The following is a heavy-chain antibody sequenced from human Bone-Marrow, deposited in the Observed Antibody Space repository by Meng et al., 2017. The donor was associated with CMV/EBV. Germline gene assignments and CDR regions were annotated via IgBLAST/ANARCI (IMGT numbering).Heavy chain of an antibody. CDR1: GFSFSYYD. CDR3: ARVSIQSGFGMDV. J-gene: IGHJ6*01. V-gene: IGHV3-13*01. Sequence: GGSLRLSCAASGFSFSYYDMHWVRQVRGKSPEWVSAISAAGDTYYPDSVKGRFSVSRENPKNSVYLQMNNLEAGDTAVYYCARVSIQSGFGMDVWGQGTTVPVSS. CDR2: ISAAGDT. D-gene: IGHD3-3*01.